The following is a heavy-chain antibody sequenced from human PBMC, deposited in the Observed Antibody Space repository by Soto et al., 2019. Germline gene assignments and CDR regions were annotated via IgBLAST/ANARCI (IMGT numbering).Heavy chain of an antibody. V-gene: IGHV3-21*01. CDR3: ARGLRLYFDLFD. Sequence: LRLSCAASGFTFSSYSMNWDRQAPGKGLEWVSSISSSSSYIYYADSVKGRFTISRDNAKNSLYLQMDSLRAEDTAVYYCARGLRLYFDLFDWGQGTLVTVSS. CDR1: GFTFSSYS. D-gene: IGHD3-9*01. CDR2: ISSSSSYI. J-gene: IGHJ4*02.